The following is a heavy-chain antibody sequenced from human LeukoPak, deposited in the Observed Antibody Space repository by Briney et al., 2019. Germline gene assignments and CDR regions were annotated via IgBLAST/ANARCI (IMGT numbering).Heavy chain of an antibody. V-gene: IGHV3-48*03. CDR3: ARDLAYSYDSSGYPVDAFDI. J-gene: IGHJ3*02. Sequence: GGSLRLSCAASGFTFSSYEMNWVRQAPGKGLEWVSYISSSGSTIYYADSVKGRFTISRDNAKNSLYLQMNSLRAEDTAVYYCARDLAYSYDSSGYPVDAFDIWGQGTMVTVSS. CDR2: ISSSGSTI. D-gene: IGHD3-22*01. CDR1: GFTFSSYE.